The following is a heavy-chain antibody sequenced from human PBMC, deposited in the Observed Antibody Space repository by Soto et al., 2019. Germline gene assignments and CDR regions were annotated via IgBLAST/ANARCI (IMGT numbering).Heavy chain of an antibody. CDR1: GGSIGGAGYY. J-gene: IGHJ5*02. CDR3: ARGWTAGSGWANGFDL. Sequence: QVQLQESGRGLVEPSQTLSLTCTVSGGSIGGAGYYWSWIRHHPGKGLEWIGYVHYSGTTYYNPSLKSRLTRSVDTSKTQFSLNLRTVTAAATAVYYCARGWTAGSGWANGFDLWGQGTLVTVSS. D-gene: IGHD6-13*01. CDR2: VHYSGTT. V-gene: IGHV4-31*03.